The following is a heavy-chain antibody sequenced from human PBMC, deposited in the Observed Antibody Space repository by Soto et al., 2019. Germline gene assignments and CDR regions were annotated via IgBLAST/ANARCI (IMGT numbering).Heavy chain of an antibody. J-gene: IGHJ6*02. V-gene: IGHV1-18*01. CDR3: ARDGRRGRWLQDYYYYGMDV. Sequence: ASVKVSCKASGYTFTSYGISWVRQAPGQGLEWMGWISAYNGNTNYAQKLQGRVTMTTDTSTSTAYMELRSLRSDDTAVYYCARDGRRGRWLQDYYYYGMDVWGQGTTVTVSS. D-gene: IGHD5-12*01. CDR1: GYTFTSYG. CDR2: ISAYNGNT.